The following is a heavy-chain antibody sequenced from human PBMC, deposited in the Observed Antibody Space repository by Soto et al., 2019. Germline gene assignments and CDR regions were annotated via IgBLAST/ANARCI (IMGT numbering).Heavy chain of an antibody. CDR3: ARVPTP. J-gene: IGHJ5*02. CDR1: GGSISSGGYS. V-gene: IGHV4-30-2*01. CDR2: IYHSGST. Sequence: QLQLQESGSGLVKPSQTLSLTCAVSGGSISSGGYSWSWIRQPPGKVLECIGYIYHSGSTYYNPAPXSXLTTSVARSKHKFSLKLNSMTAADTAVYYCARVPTPWGQGTLVTVSS.